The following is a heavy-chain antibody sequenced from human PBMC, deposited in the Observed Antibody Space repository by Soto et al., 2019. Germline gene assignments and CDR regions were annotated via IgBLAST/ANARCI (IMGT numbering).Heavy chain of an antibody. CDR2: ISWNSGSI. Sequence: EVQLVESGGGLVQPGRSPRLSCAASGFTFDDYAMHWVRQAPGKGLEWVSGISWNSGSIGYADSVKGRFTISRDNAKNSLYLQMNSLRAEDTALYYCAKGYDYVWGSFDYWGQGTLVTVSS. J-gene: IGHJ4*02. V-gene: IGHV3-9*01. CDR3: AKGYDYVWGSFDY. D-gene: IGHD3-16*01. CDR1: GFTFDDYA.